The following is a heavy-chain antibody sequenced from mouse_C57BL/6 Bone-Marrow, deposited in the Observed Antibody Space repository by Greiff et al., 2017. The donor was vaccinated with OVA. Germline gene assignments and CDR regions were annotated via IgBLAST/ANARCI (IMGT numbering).Heavy chain of an antibody. V-gene: IGHV3-1*01. D-gene: IGHD1-1*01. Sequence: EVKLQESGPGMVKPSQSLSLTCTVTGYSITSGYDWHWIRHFPGNKLEWMGYISYSGSTNYNPSLNSRISITHDTSKNHFFLKLNSVTTEDTATYYCARDQDYYGSSRYFDVWGTGTTVTVSS. CDR3: ARDQDYYGSSRYFDV. CDR1: GYSITSGYD. J-gene: IGHJ1*03. CDR2: ISYSGST.